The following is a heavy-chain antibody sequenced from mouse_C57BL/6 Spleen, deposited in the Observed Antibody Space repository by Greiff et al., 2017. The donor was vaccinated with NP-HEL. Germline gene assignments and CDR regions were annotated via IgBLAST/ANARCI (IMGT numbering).Heavy chain of an antibody. Sequence: DVMLVESGEGLVKPGGSLKLSCAASGFTFSSYAMSWVRQTPEKRLEWVAYISSGGDYIYYADTVKGRFTISRDNARNTLYLQMSSLKSEDTAMYYCTRDGGSRYYFDYWGQGTTLTVSS. D-gene: IGHD1-1*01. CDR2: ISSGGDYI. J-gene: IGHJ2*01. V-gene: IGHV5-9-1*02. CDR3: TRDGGSRYYFDY. CDR1: GFTFSSYA.